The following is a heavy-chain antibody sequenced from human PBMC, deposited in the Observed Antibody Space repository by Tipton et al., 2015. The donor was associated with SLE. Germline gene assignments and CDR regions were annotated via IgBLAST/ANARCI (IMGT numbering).Heavy chain of an antibody. CDR2: IRADGSNK. J-gene: IGHJ4*02. CDR3: AGGAGAYFDH. Sequence: SLRLSCAASGFTYSGYAMHWVRQAPGKGLEWVAFIRADGSNKDYAGSVKGRFTTSRDNSKNTLYLQMNRLRVEDTAVYYCAGGAGAYFDHWGQGTLVTVSS. V-gene: IGHV3-30*02. CDR1: GFTYSGYA. D-gene: IGHD3-10*01.